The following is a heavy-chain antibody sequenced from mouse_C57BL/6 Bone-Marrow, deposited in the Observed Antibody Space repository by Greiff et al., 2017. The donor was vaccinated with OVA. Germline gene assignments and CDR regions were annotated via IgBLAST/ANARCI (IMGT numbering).Heavy chain of an antibody. CDR1: GYTFTSYW. CDR3: ARAYFYYYGSSAYYFDY. V-gene: IGHV1-61*01. Sequence: VQLQQPGAELVRPGSSVKLSCKASGYTFTSYWMDWVKQRPGQGLEWIGNIYPSDSETHYNQKFKDKATLTVDKSSSTAYMQLSSLTSEDSAVYYCARAYFYYYGSSAYYFDYWGQGTTLTVSS. J-gene: IGHJ2*01. D-gene: IGHD1-1*01. CDR2: IYPSDSET.